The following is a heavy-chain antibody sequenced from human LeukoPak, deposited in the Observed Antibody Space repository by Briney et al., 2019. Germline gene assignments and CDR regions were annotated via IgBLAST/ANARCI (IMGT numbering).Heavy chain of an antibody. CDR3: ARSDYGSGNYYWSLDY. CDR2: IYHSGST. J-gene: IGHJ4*02. Sequence: PSETLSLTCAVSGGSISSGGYSWSWIRQPPGKGLEWIGYIYHSGSTYYNPSLKSRVTISVDRSKNQFSLKLSSVTAADTAVYYCARSDYGSGNYYWSLDYWGQGTLVTVSS. D-gene: IGHD3-10*01. CDR1: GGSISSGGYS. V-gene: IGHV4-30-2*01.